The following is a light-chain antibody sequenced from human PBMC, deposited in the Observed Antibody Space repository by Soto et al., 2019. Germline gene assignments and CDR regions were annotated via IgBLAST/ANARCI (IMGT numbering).Light chain of an antibody. CDR3: QQYGTSEII. CDR1: QSIPNNN. Sequence: EIVLTQSPGTLSLSPGESATLSCRASQSIPNNNLAWYQQKPGQAPRLLFYGAFNRASGIPDRFSGSGSGTDFTLTISRLEPEDFAVFYCQQYGTSEIIFGQGTRLEIK. CDR2: GAF. J-gene: IGKJ5*01. V-gene: IGKV3-20*01.